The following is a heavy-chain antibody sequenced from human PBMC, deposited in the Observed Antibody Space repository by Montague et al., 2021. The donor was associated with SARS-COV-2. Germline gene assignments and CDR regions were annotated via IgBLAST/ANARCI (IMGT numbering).Heavy chain of an antibody. V-gene: IGHV4-59*11. D-gene: IGHD3-10*01. CDR3: AGATSVRGAVSWFDP. CDR1: GGSISSHI. Sequence: SETLSLTCTVSGGSISSHIWIFIRQPPGTGLEWIGNINSNGGTNXXPSLRSRLTMSVDTSKNQFSLQLRSMTPADTAVYFCAGATSVRGAVSWFDPWGQGILVTVSS. J-gene: IGHJ5*02. CDR2: INSNGGT.